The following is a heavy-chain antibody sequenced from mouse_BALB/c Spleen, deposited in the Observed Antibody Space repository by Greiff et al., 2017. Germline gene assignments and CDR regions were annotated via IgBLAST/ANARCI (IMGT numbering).Heavy chain of an antibody. CDR1: GFTFSDYY. V-gene: IGHV5-4*02. CDR2: ISDGGSYT. Sequence: DVMLVESGGGLVKPGGSLKLSCAASGFTFSDYYMYWVRQTPEKRLEWVATISDGGSYTYYPDSVKGRFTISRDNAKNNLYLQMSSLKSEDTAMYYCARDGNQGDYWGQGTSVTVSS. CDR3: ARDGNQGDY. J-gene: IGHJ4*01.